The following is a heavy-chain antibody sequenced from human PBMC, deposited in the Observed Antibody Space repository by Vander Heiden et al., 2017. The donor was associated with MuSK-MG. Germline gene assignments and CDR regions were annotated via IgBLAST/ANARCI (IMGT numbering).Heavy chain of an antibody. CDR3: ARDGGRGYNIDY. CDR2: ISLGSDAI. Sequence: EVQLAEPGGGLVQPGGSLSPSCGASGFAFRNYNMNWVRQAPGKGLEWVSYISLGSDAIYYADSVKGRFTISRDNARSSLFLQMNSLRDEDTGVYYCARDGGRGYNIDYWGQGTLVSVSS. CDR1: GFAFRNYN. D-gene: IGHD5-12*01. V-gene: IGHV3-48*02. J-gene: IGHJ4*02.